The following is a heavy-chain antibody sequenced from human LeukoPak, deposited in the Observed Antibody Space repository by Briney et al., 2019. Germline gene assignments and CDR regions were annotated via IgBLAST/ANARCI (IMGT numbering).Heavy chain of an antibody. V-gene: IGHV4-39*07. D-gene: IGHD1-14*01. CDR2: IYYSGST. CDR1: GGSISSSGYY. Sequence: SETLSLTCTVSGGSISSSGYYWGWIRQPPGKGLEWIGSIYYSGSTYYNPSLKSRVTISVDTYKNQFSLKLSSVTAADTAVYYCASLTGRQGLFDYWGQGTLVTVSS. J-gene: IGHJ4*02. CDR3: ASLTGRQGLFDY.